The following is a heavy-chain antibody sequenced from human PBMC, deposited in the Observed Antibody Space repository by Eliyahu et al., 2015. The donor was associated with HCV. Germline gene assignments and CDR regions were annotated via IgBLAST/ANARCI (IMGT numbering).Heavy chain of an antibody. J-gene: IGHJ1*01. CDR1: GFTFSSYA. CDR2: ISGSGGST. CDR3: AKPDIVVVPAAIRSPEYFQH. Sequence: EVQLLESGGGLVQPGGSLRLSCAASGFTFSSYAMSWVRQAPGKGLEWVSAISGSGGSTYYADSVKGRFTISRDNPKNTLYLQMNSLRAEDTAVYYCAKPDIVVVPAAIRSPEYFQHWGQGTLVTVSS. D-gene: IGHD2-2*01. V-gene: IGHV3-23*01.